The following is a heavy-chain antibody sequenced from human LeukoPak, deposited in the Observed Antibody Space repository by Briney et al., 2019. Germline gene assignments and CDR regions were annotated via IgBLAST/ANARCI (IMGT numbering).Heavy chain of an antibody. CDR2: ISGSGGST. CDR1: GFTFDDYA. Sequence: PGRSLRLSCAASGFTFDDYAMHWVRQAPGKGLEWVSAISGSGGSTYYADSVKGRFTISRDNSKNTLYLQMNSLRAEDTAVYYCAKDDWYSTSSWDRGSYYFDYWGQGTLVTVSS. J-gene: IGHJ4*02. D-gene: IGHD1-26*01. CDR3: AKDDWYSTSSWDRGSYYFDY. V-gene: IGHV3-23*01.